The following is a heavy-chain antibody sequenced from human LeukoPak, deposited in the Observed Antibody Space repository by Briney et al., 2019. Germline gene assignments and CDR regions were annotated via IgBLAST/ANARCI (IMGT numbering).Heavy chain of an antibody. CDR3: TRGHHGLGY. D-gene: IGHD1-14*01. Sequence: GGSLRLSCAASGFTFSSYAMHWVRQAPGKGLEWVAVISYDGSNKYYADSVKGRFTTSRDNAKNSLYLQMNSLRAEDTAVYYCTRGHHGLGYWGQGTLVTVSS. CDR1: GFTFSSYA. J-gene: IGHJ4*02. V-gene: IGHV3-30-3*01. CDR2: ISYDGSNK.